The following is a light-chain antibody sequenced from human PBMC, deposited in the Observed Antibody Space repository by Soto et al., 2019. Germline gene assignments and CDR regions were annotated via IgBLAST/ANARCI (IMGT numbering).Light chain of an antibody. J-gene: IGKJ1*01. V-gene: IGKV3-20*01. CDR3: QQHDSSPWT. Sequence: EIVLTQSPGTLSLSPGERATLSCRASQSISSSYLATAWYQQKPGQPPRLLIYGASSRATGIPDRFSGSGSATDFTLTISRLEPEDFAVYYCQQHDSSPWTFGQGTRVEIK. CDR2: GAS. CDR1: QSISSSY.